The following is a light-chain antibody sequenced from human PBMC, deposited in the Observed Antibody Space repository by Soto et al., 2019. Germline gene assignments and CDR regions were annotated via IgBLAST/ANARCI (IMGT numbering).Light chain of an antibody. V-gene: IGKV3-15*01. CDR2: GAS. J-gene: IGKJ1*01. Sequence: ETVMTQSPATLSVSPGERATLSCRASQSVKSNLAWYQQKLGQAPRVVIYGASTRETGIPDRFSGSGSGTEFILTISSLQSEDFEVYYCQEYNTWTWTFGQGTKVDI. CDR1: QSVKSN. CDR3: QEYNTWTWT.